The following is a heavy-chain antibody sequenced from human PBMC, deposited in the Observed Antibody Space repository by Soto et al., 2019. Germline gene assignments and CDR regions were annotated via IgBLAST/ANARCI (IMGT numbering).Heavy chain of an antibody. D-gene: IGHD2-2*01. CDR3: ARSIVVPAAMRKNWFDP. J-gene: IGHJ5*02. CDR2: ISAYNGNT. CDR1: GYTFTSYG. Sequence: ASVKVSCKASGYTFTSYGISWVRQAPGQGLEWMGWISAYNGNTNYAQKLQGRVTMTTDTSTSTAYMELRSLRSDDTAVYYCARSIVVPAAMRKNWFDPWGQRTLVTVSS. V-gene: IGHV1-18*01.